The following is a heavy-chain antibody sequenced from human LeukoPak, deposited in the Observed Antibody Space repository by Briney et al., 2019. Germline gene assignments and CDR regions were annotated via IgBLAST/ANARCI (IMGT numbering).Heavy chain of an antibody. V-gene: IGHV4-39*01. J-gene: IGHJ4*02. CDR1: GGSISSSSYY. CDR2: IYYSGST. Sequence: SETLSLTCTVSGGSISSSSYYWGWIRQPPGKGLEWIGSIYYSGSTYYNPSLKIRVTISVDTSKNQFSLKLSSVTAADTAVYYCASVPYYYDSSGYYYGYYFDYWGQGTLVTVSP. CDR3: ASVPYYYDSSGYYYGYYFDY. D-gene: IGHD3-22*01.